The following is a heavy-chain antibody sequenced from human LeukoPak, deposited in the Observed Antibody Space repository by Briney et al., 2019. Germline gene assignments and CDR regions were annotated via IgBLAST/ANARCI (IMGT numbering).Heavy chain of an antibody. CDR3: AREQYDSSGYYDRWFDP. V-gene: IGHV3-33*01. CDR2: IWYDGSNK. Sequence: QPGRSLRLSCAASGFTFGSYGMHWVRQAPGKGLEWVAVIWYDGSNKYYADSVKGRFTISRDNSKNTLYLQMNSLRAEDTAVYYCAREQYDSSGYYDRWFDPWGQGTLVTVSS. J-gene: IGHJ5*02. D-gene: IGHD3-22*01. CDR1: GFTFGSYG.